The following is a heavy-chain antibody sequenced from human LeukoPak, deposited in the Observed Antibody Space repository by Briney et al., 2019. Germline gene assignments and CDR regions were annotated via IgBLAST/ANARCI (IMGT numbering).Heavy chain of an antibody. V-gene: IGHV4-61*01. J-gene: IGHJ5*02. D-gene: IGHD1-1*01. CDR1: GGSVSSGSYY. Sequence: SETLSLTCTVSGGSVSSGSYYWSWIRQRPGKGLEWIGYIYYSGSTNYNPSLKSRVTISVDTSKNQFSLKLSSVTAADTAVYYCARVLDVGWFDPWGQGTLVTVSS. CDR3: ARVLDVGWFDP. CDR2: IYYSGST.